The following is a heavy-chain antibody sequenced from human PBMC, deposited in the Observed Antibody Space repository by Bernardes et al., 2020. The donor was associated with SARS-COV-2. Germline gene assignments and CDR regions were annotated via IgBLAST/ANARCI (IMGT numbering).Heavy chain of an antibody. V-gene: IGHV1-18*01. D-gene: IGHD1-20*01. J-gene: IGHJ3*02. CDR3: ARDRRITGTPHDPDAFDI. CDR1: GYTFTSYG. Sequence: ASVKVSCKASGYTFTSYGISWVRQAPGQGLEWMGWISAYNGNTNYAQKLQGRVTMTTDTSTSTAYMELRSLRSDDTAVYYCARDRRITGTPHDPDAFDIWGQGTMVTVSS. CDR2: ISAYNGNT.